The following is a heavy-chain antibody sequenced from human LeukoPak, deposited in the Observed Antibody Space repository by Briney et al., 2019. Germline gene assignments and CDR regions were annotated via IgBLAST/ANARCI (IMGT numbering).Heavy chain of an antibody. CDR1: GFTFRSYG. CDR3: AKQMDRLDAFDI. CDR2: ISYDGSNK. Sequence: GRSLRLSCAASGFTFRSYGMHWVRQAPGKGLEWVAVISYDGSNKYYADSMKGRFTISRDNSKNTLYLQMNSLRAEDTAVYYCAKQMDRLDAFDIWGQGTMVTVSS. J-gene: IGHJ3*02. D-gene: IGHD2-8*01. V-gene: IGHV3-30*18.